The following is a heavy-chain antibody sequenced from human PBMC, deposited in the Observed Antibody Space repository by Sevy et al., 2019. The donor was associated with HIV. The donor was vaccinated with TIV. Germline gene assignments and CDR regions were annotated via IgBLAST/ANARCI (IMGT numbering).Heavy chain of an antibody. Sequence: EGSLRLSCAASGFTFSSDSMNWVRQAPGKELEWVSSISSSSSYIYYADSVKGRFTISRDNAKNSLYLQMNSLRAEDTAVYYCARDFLTSYDYVWGSYSYWGQGTLVTVSS. D-gene: IGHD3-16*01. J-gene: IGHJ4*02. V-gene: IGHV3-21*01. CDR3: ARDFLTSYDYVWGSYSY. CDR2: ISSSSSYI. CDR1: GFTFSSDS.